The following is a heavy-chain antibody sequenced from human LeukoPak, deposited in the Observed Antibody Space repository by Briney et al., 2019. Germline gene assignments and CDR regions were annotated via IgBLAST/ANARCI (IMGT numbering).Heavy chain of an antibody. D-gene: IGHD3-10*01. Sequence: PGGSLRLSCAASGFTFSSYVMTWVRQAPGKGLEWVSVISGSGSITHYADSVKGRFTISRDNFKNTLYLQMNSLRAEDTAVYYCANLGGSGTYRDYWSQGTLVTVSS. CDR1: GFTFSSYV. CDR3: ANLGGSGTYRDY. J-gene: IGHJ4*02. V-gene: IGHV3-23*01. CDR2: ISGSGSIT.